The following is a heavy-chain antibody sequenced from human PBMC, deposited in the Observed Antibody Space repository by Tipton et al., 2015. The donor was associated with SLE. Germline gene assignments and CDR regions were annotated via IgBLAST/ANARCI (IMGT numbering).Heavy chain of an antibody. V-gene: IGHV4-39*02. D-gene: IGHD2-8*01. J-gene: IGHJ5*02. CDR3: ARDGFCRNGVCYRNWFDP. CDR2: IYYSGST. CDR1: GGSISSSSYY. Sequence: TLSLTCTVSGGSISSSSYYWGWIRQPPGKGLEWIGSIYYSGSTYYNPSLKSRVSISVDTSKNQFSLKLSSVTAADTAVYYCARDGFCRNGVCYRNWFDPWGQGTPVTVSS.